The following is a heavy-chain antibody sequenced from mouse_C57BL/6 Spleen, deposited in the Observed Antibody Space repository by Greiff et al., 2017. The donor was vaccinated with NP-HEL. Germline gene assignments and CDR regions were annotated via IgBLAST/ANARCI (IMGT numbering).Heavy chain of an antibody. CDR2: IHPNSGST. CDR1: GYTFTSYW. J-gene: IGHJ2*01. V-gene: IGHV1-64*01. Sequence: QVQLQQPGAELVKPGASVKLSCKASGYTFTSYWMHWVKQRPGQGLEWIGKIHPNSGSTNYNEKFKSKATLTVDKSSSTAYMQLSSLTSEDSAVSVCARVYYGYDYFFDYWGQGTTLTVSS. D-gene: IGHD2-2*01. CDR3: ARVYYGYDYFFDY.